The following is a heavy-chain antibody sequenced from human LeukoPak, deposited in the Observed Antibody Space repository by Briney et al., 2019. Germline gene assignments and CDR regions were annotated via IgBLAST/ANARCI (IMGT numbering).Heavy chain of an antibody. D-gene: IGHD2-21*02. CDR3: ARSDLDYFDY. CDR1: GFTVSDNY. CDR2: IYSGGRT. J-gene: IGHJ4*02. V-gene: IGHV3-53*01. Sequence: PGGSLRLSCAASGFTVSDNYMSWVRQAPGKGLEWVSVIYSGGRTYYADSVKGRFTISRDNSKNTLYLQMNSLRAEDTAVYYCARSDLDYFDYWGQGTLVTVSS.